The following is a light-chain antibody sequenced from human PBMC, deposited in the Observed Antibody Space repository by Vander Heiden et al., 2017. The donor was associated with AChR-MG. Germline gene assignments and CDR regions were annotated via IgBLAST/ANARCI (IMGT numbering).Light chain of an antibody. CDR1: QSISSTY. Sequence: EIVSTQSPGTLSLSPVASATLSCRTSQSISSTYVGWNQQGRGQAPRLLIYGASSRATGIPDRFNGSGSGTDFTLTISRLEPEDFAVYYCQLSASPPPPYIFGQGTELEIK. CDR3: QLSASPPPPYI. CDR2: GAS. J-gene: IGKJ2*01. V-gene: IGKV3-20*01.